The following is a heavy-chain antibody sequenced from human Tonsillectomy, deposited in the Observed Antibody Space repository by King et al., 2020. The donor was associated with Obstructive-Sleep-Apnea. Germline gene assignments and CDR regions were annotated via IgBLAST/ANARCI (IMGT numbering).Heavy chain of an antibody. V-gene: IGHV4-4*02. CDR1: GGSISSSNW. CDR2: IYHSGST. J-gene: IGHJ5*02. CDR3: AGVFTYYDFWSGPNWFDP. Sequence: VQLQESGPGLVKPSGTLSLTCAVSGGSISSSNWWSWVRQPPGKGLEWIGEIYHSGSTNYNPSLKSRVTISVDKSKNQFSLKLSSVTAADTAVYYCAGVFTYYDFWSGPNWFDPWGQGTLVTVSS. D-gene: IGHD3-3*01.